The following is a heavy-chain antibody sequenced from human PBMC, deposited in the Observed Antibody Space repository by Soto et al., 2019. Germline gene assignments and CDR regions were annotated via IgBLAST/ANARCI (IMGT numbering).Heavy chain of an antibody. CDR3: TTAITVTYHDAFDI. CDR2: IKSKTDGGTT. V-gene: IGHV3-15*01. CDR1: GFTFSNAW. D-gene: IGHD4-17*01. Sequence: EVQLVESGGGLVKPGGSLRLSCAASGFTFSNAWMSWVRQAPGKGLEWVGRIKSKTDGGTTDYAAPVKGRFTISRDDSKNTLYLQMNSLKTEDTAVYYCTTAITVTYHDAFDIWSQGTMVTVSS. J-gene: IGHJ3*02.